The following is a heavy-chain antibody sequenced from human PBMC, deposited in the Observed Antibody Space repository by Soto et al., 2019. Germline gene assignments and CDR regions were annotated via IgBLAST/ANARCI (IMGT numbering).Heavy chain of an antibody. CDR2: IIPIFGTA. CDR3: ARATYYDIVTAYLYYYYGMDV. CDR1: GGTFSSYA. D-gene: IGHD3-9*01. V-gene: IGHV1-69*12. J-gene: IGHJ6*02. Sequence: QVQLVQSGAEVKKPGSSVKVSCKASGGTFSSYAISWVRQAPGQGLEWMGGIIPIFGTANYAQKFQGRVTITADESTSTAYMELSSLRSEDTAVYYCARATYYDIVTAYLYYYYGMDVWGQGTTVTVSS.